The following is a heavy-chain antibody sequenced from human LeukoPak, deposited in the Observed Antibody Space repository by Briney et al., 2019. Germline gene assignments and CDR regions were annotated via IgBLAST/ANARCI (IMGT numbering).Heavy chain of an antibody. CDR2: TRHDGSKD. CDR3: EKTNRLRVIDY. D-gene: IGHD1-14*01. CDR1: GLTFSSYG. Sequence: PGGSLKLSYALSGLTFSSYGMHWVRQAPGKELEWVAFTRHDGSKDHYVDSVTGPFTISRDNFQNTRYLQMNSLRVEDTAGYYCEKTNRLRVIDYRGQGTLVTVSS. V-gene: IGHV3-30*02. J-gene: IGHJ4*02.